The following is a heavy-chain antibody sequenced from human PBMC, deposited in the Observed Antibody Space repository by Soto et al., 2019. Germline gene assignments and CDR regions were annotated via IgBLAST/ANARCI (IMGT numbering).Heavy chain of an antibody. CDR3: ARELSTVDYDSSGTVGD. CDR2: IYYSGIT. J-gene: IGHJ4*02. CDR1: GGSISSGDYY. D-gene: IGHD3-22*01. V-gene: IGHV4-30-4*01. Sequence: PSETLSLTCTVSGGSISSGDYYWSWIRQPPGRGLEWIGYIYYSGITYYNPSLKTRVTISVDTYNNQFSLKLSSVTAADTAVYYCARELSTVDYDSSGTVGDWGQGNLVTVSS.